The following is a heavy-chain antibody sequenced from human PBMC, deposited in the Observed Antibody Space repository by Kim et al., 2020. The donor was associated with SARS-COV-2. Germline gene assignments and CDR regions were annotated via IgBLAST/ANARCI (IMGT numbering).Heavy chain of an antibody. V-gene: IGHV3-7*01. CDR3: ARDNSPLGGDYVGAVRN. J-gene: IGHJ4*01. CDR2: IKQDGSEK. Sequence: GGSLRLSCAASGFTFSSYWMSWVRQAPGKGLEWVANIKQDGSEKYYVDSVKGRFTISRDNAKNSLYLQMNSLRAEDTAVYYCARDNSPLGGDYVGAVRNWGHGTLVTVSS. D-gene: IGHD4-17*01. CDR1: GFTFSSYW.